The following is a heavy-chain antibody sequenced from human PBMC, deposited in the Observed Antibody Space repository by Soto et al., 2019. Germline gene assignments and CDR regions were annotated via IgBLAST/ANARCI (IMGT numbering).Heavy chain of an antibody. CDR1: GFTFSSYA. CDR2: ISGSGGST. V-gene: IGHV3-23*01. CDR3: AKGASGYYYYGMDV. D-gene: IGHD3-10*01. J-gene: IGHJ6*02. Sequence: EVQLLECGGGLVQPGGSLRLSCAASGFTFSSYAMSWVRQAPGKGLEWVSAISGSGGSTYYADSVKGRFTISRDNSKNTLYLQMTSLRAEDTAVYFCAKGASGYYYYGMDVWGQRTTVTVSS.